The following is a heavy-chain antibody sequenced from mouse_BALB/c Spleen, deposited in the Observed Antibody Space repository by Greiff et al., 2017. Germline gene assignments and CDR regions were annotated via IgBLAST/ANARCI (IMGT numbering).Heavy chain of an antibody. CDR2: INPSNGRT. CDR3: ARLDFITTPSWFAY. Sequence: QVQLQQPGAELVKPGASVKLSCKASGYTFTSYWMHWVKQRPGQGLEWIGEINPSNGRTNYNEKFKSKATLTVDKSSSTAYMQLSSLTSEDSAVYYCARLDFITTPSWFAYWGQGTLVTVSA. D-gene: IGHD1-2*01. J-gene: IGHJ3*01. V-gene: IGHV1S81*02. CDR1: GYTFTSYW.